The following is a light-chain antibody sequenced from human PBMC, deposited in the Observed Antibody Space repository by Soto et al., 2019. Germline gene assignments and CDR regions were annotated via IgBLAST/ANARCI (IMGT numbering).Light chain of an antibody. V-gene: IGLV4-69*01. CDR2: LNSDGSH. CDR3: QTWGTGIVV. J-gene: IGLJ2*01. CDR1: SGHSSYA. Sequence: QLVLTQSPSASASLGASVKLTCTLSSGHSSYAIAWHQQQPEKGPRYLMKLNSDGSHGKGDGIPDRFSGSSSGAERYLTISRLQSEDEADYYCQTWGTGIVVFGGGTKLTVL.